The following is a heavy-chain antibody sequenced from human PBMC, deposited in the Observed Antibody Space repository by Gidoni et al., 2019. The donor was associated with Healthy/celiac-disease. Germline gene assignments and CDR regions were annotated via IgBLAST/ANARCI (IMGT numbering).Heavy chain of an antibody. Sequence: QVQPVESGGGVVQPGRSLRLSCATSRFTFSSYGMHWVRQAPGKGLEWVAVIWYDGSNKYYADSVKGRFTISRDNSKNTLYLQMNSLRAEDTAVYYCARGDSSGYFDYWGQGTLVTVSS. J-gene: IGHJ4*02. CDR2: IWYDGSNK. CDR1: RFTFSSYG. V-gene: IGHV3-33*01. D-gene: IGHD3-22*01. CDR3: ARGDSSGYFDY.